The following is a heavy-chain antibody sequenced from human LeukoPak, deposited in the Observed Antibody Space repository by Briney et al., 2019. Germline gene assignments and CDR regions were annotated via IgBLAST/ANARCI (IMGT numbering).Heavy chain of an antibody. CDR1: GYTFTGYD. CDR2: INPNSGGT. V-gene: IGHV1-2*02. D-gene: IGHD2-21*01. J-gene: IGHJ1*01. Sequence: GASVKVSCKASGYTFTGYDMHWVRQAPGQGLEWMGWINPNSGGTNYAQKFQGRVTMTRDTSISTAYMELSRLRSDDTAVYYCARRDCGGDCPSQHWGQGTLVTVSS. CDR3: ARRDCGGDCPSQH.